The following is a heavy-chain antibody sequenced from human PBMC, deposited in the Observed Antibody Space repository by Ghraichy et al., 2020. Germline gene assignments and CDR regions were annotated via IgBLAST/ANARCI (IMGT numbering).Heavy chain of an antibody. J-gene: IGHJ4*02. Sequence: GESLNISCAASGFTVTDYSMSWIRQAPGKGLEWISYISGRSSSVYYADSVKGRFTISRDKAKNSLVLQMNSLRAEETAVYYCARNPHKWSDGPYFDFWGQGTLATVSS. D-gene: IGHD1-26*01. CDR2: ISGRSSSV. CDR3: ARNPHKWSDGPYFDF. V-gene: IGHV3-11*01. CDR1: GFTVTDYS.